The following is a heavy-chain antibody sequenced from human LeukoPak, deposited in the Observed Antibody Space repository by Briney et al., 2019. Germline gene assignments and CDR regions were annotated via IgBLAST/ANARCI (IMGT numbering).Heavy chain of an antibody. CDR2: INHSGST. Sequence: SETLSLTCAVYGGSFSGYYWSWIRQPPGKGLEWIGEINHSGSTNYNPSLKSRVTISVDTSKNQFSLQLSSVPAAHTAVYYCARGRLGPDYWGQGTLVTVSS. V-gene: IGHV4-34*01. D-gene: IGHD3-9*01. CDR1: GGSFSGYY. CDR3: ARGRLGPDY. J-gene: IGHJ4*02.